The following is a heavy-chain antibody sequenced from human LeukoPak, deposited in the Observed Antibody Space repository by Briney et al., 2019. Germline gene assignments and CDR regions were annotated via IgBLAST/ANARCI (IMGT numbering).Heavy chain of an antibody. CDR2: LNPNSGGT. V-gene: IGHV1-2*06. Sequence: ASVKVSCEASRYTLPAYYLHWVRQAPGQGLECMGRLNPNSGGTTYAQKFQGRVTMTRDTSIGTAYMELSSLRSDDTAVYYCARPHYESSGLYVDAFDIWGQGTMVTVSS. CDR1: RYTLPAYY. D-gene: IGHD3-22*01. J-gene: IGHJ3*02. CDR3: ARPHYESSGLYVDAFDI.